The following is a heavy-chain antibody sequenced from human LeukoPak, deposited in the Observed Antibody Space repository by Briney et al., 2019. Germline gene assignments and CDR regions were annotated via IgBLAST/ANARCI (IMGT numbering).Heavy chain of an antibody. V-gene: IGHV3-30*04. Sequence: HPGGSLRLSCVASGFSFSDSVIHWVRQAPGKGLEWVAVISHDVKTTYYADSAKGRFTISRDNSKNTLYLQMNSLRAEDTAVYYCARDGLGGYCSSTSCYYYGMDVWGQGTTVTVSS. CDR1: GFSFSDSV. D-gene: IGHD2-2*03. CDR2: ISHDVKTT. J-gene: IGHJ6*02. CDR3: ARDGLGGYCSSTSCYYYGMDV.